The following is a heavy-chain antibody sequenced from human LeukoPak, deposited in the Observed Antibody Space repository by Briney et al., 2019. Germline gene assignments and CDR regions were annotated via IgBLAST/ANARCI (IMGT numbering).Heavy chain of an antibody. CDR1: GGSFSGYY. Sequence: SETLSLTCAVYGGSFSGYYWSWIRQPPGKGLEWIGEINHSGSTNYNPSLKSRVTISVDTSKNQFSLKLSSVTAADTAVYYCARGLYGGNWFDPWGQGTLVTVSS. CDR3: ARGLYGGNWFDP. CDR2: INHSGST. J-gene: IGHJ5*02. D-gene: IGHD4-23*01. V-gene: IGHV4-34*01.